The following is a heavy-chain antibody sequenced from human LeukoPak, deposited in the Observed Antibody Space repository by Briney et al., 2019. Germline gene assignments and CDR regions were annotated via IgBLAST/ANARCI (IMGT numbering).Heavy chain of an antibody. CDR1: GFTFSSYW. Sequence: GGSLRLSCAASGFTFSSYWMSWVRQAPGKGLEWVANMKQDGSEKYYVDSVKGRFTISRDNAKNSLYLQMNSLRAEDTAVYYCAKSQWFGESATFDYWGQGTLVTVSS. CDR3: AKSQWFGESATFDY. CDR2: MKQDGSEK. J-gene: IGHJ4*02. V-gene: IGHV3-7*01. D-gene: IGHD3-10*01.